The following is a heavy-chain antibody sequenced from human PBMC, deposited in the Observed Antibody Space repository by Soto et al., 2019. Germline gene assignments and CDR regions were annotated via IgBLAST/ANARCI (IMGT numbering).Heavy chain of an antibody. D-gene: IGHD3-22*01. J-gene: IGHJ3*02. CDR2: IIPILGIA. Sequence: GASVKVSCKASGGTFSSYTISWVRQAPGQGLEWMGRIIPILGIANYAQKFQGRVTITADESTSTAYMELSSLRSEDTAVYYCASIIVYDSSGYAGWPYAFDIWGQGTMVTVSS. CDR1: GGTFSSYT. V-gene: IGHV1-69*02. CDR3: ASIIVYDSSGYAGWPYAFDI.